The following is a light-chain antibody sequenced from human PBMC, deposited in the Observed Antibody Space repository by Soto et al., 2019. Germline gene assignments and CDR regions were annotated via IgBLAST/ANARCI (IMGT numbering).Light chain of an antibody. Sequence: EVVLTQSPATLSLSPGDRATLSCRASQSVSNYLAWYQQKLGQAPRLLIYDASNRATCIPARFSGSGSGTDFTLTISSLEAEDFAVYYCQQRSDWPSFGQGTKLEIK. J-gene: IGKJ2*01. CDR1: QSVSNY. CDR2: DAS. V-gene: IGKV3-11*01. CDR3: QQRSDWPS.